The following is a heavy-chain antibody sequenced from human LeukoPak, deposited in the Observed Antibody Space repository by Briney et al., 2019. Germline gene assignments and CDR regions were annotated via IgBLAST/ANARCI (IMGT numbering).Heavy chain of an antibody. CDR1: GGSLSNYY. V-gene: IGHV4-59*01. J-gene: IGHJ3*02. Sequence: PSETLSLTCTVSGGSLSNYYWSWIRHPPGKGLERIGYIYYSGSTNNNPSLRSRITILVDRSKNQFSLSLSSVTAAVASVYSGARERCDGWESAPLDAFDIWGQGTMVTVSS. CDR3: ARERCDGWESAPLDAFDI. CDR2: IYYSGST. D-gene: IGHD1-26*01.